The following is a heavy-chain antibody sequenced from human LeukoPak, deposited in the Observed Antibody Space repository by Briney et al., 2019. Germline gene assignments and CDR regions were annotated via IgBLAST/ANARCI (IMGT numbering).Heavy chain of an antibody. CDR1: GLTFSSYG. CDR3: AKGGIGSSGYVSGFDN. V-gene: IGHV3-30*18. D-gene: IGHD5-12*01. Sequence: PGGSLRLSCAASGLTFSSYGMHWVRQAPGKGLEWVAVISYDGSNKYYADSVKGRFTISRDNSKNTLYLQMNSLRAEDTAVYHCAKGGIGSSGYVSGFDNWGQGTLVSVSS. J-gene: IGHJ4*02. CDR2: ISYDGSNK.